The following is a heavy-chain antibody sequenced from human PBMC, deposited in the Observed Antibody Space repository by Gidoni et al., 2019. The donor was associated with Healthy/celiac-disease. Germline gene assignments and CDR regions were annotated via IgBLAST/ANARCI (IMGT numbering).Heavy chain of an antibody. V-gene: IGHV3-23*01. Sequence: EVQLLESGGGLVQPGGSLILSCAASGFTFSSYAMSWVRQAPGKGLEWVSAISGSGGSTYYADSVKGRFTISRDNSKNTLYLQMNSLRAEDTAVYYCAKALGDYYDSSGYSDYWGQGTLVTVSS. D-gene: IGHD3-22*01. CDR2: ISGSGGST. J-gene: IGHJ4*02. CDR1: GFTFSSYA. CDR3: AKALGDYYDSSGYSDY.